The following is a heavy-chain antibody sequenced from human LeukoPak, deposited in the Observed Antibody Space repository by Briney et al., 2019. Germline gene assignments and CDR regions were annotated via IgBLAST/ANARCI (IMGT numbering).Heavy chain of an antibody. CDR1: GFTFSSYG. V-gene: IGHV3-23*01. CDR3: AKDHKAAAGYYYYYMDV. Sequence: GGSLRLSCAASGFTFSSYGMHWVRQAPGKGLEWVSAISGSGGSTYYADSVKGRFTISRDNSMNTLYLQMNSLRAEDTAVYYCAKDHKAAAGYYYYYMDVWGKGTTVTISS. D-gene: IGHD6-13*01. J-gene: IGHJ6*03. CDR2: ISGSGGST.